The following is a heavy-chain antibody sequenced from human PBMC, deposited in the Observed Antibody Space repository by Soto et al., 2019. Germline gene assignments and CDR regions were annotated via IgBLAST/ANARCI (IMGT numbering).Heavy chain of an antibody. J-gene: IGHJ6*02. CDR1: GYTFTGYY. V-gene: IGHV1-2*02. CDR3: ARDRGYCSSTSCSHYYYGMDV. D-gene: IGHD2-2*03. Sequence: ASVKVSCKASGYTFTGYYMHWVRQAPGQGLEWMGWINPNSGGTNYAQKFQGRVTMTRDTSISTAYMELSRLRSDDTAVYYCARDRGYCSSTSCSHYYYGMDVWGQGTTVTV. CDR2: INPNSGGT.